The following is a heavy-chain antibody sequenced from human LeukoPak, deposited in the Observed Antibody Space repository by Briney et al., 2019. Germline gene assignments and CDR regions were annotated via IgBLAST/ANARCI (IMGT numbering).Heavy chain of an antibody. D-gene: IGHD2-15*01. V-gene: IGHV3-21*01. J-gene: IGHJ4*02. CDR2: ISSSSSYI. CDR3: ARDRCSGGSCTRALFDY. Sequence: TGGSLRLSCAASGFAFSSYSMNWVRQAPGKGLEWVSSISSSSSYIYYADSVKGRFTISRDNAKNSLYLQMNRLRAEDTAVYYCARDRCSGGSCTRALFDYWGQGTLVTVSS. CDR1: GFAFSSYS.